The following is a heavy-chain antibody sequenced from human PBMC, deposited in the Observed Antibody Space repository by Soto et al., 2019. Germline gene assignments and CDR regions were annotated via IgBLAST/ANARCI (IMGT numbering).Heavy chain of an antibody. J-gene: IGHJ5*02. V-gene: IGHV1-18*01. CDR1: GYTFTSYG. CDR3: ARSRFLEWLFHDIVGATTGGFDP. D-gene: IGHD3-3*01. CDR2: ISAYNGNT. Sequence: GASVKVSCKASGYTFTSYGISWVRQAPGQGLEWMGWISAYNGNTNYAQKLQGRVTMTTDTSTSTAYMELRSLRSDDTAVYYCARSRFLEWLFHDIVGATTGGFDPWGQGTLVTVSS.